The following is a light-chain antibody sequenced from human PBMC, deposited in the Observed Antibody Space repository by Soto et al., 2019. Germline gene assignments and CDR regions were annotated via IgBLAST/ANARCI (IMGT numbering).Light chain of an antibody. CDR1: QSVLYSSNNKNY. J-gene: IGKJ1*01. V-gene: IGKV4-1*01. Sequence: DIVMTQSPDSLAVSLGERATINCKSSQSVLYSSNNKNYLAWYQQKPGQPPKLLISWASTRETGVPDRFSGSGSGADFTLTISSLQAEDVALYYCQQYYATPQTFGQGTKVEIK. CDR3: QQYYATPQT. CDR2: WAS.